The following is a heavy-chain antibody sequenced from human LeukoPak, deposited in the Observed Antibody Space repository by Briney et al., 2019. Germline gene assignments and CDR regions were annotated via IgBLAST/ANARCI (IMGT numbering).Heavy chain of an antibody. CDR2: ITGSGGIT. D-gene: IGHD6-13*01. CDR3: AKDGAAGTEYYFDL. J-gene: IGHJ2*01. CDR1: GFTRRNYG. V-gene: IGHV3-23*01. Sequence: PGGSLRLSCAASGFTRRNYGMNWVRQAPGKGLEWVSSITGSGGITYYADSVKGRFTISRDNSKNMLFLQMNSLRVEDTAVYYCAKDGAAGTEYYFDLWGRGTLVTVSS.